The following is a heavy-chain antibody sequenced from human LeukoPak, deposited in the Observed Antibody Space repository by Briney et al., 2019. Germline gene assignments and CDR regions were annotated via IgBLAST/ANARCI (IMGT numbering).Heavy chain of an antibody. CDR2: IYHSGST. D-gene: IGHD6-13*01. CDR1: GYSISSGYY. Sequence: TSETLSLTCTVSGYSISSGYYWGWIRQPPGKGLEWIESIYHSGSTYYNPSLKSRVTISVDTSKNQFSLKLSSVTAADTAVYYGAREEILAAAGNFDYWGQGTLVTVSS. J-gene: IGHJ4*02. CDR3: AREEILAAAGNFDY. V-gene: IGHV4-38-2*02.